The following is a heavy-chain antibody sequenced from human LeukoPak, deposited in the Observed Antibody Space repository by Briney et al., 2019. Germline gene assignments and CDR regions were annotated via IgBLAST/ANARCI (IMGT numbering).Heavy chain of an antibody. CDR2: ISYDGSNK. CDR3: AKVLSRRLGYCSSTSCYLEWFDP. J-gene: IGHJ5*02. V-gene: IGHV3-30*18. CDR1: GFTFSSYG. Sequence: PGRSLRLSCAASGFTFSSYGMHWVRQAPGKGLEWVAVISYDGSNKYYADSVKGRFTISRDNSKNTLYLQMNSLRAEDTAVYYCAKVLSRRLGYCSSTSCYLEWFDPWGQGTLVTVSS. D-gene: IGHD2-2*01.